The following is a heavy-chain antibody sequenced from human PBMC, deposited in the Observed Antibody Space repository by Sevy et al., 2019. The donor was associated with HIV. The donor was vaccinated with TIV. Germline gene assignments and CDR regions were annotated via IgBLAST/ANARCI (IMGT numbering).Heavy chain of an antibody. CDR2: TRNKADSYTT. J-gene: IGHJ4*02. V-gene: IGHV3-72*01. CDR1: GFTFSDHY. CDR3: ATHAGIAAAGRVFDY. Sequence: GGSLRLSCAASGFTFSDHYMEWVRQAPGKGLEWVGRTRNKADSYTTEYAASVKGRFTISRDDSKNSLYLQKNSLKTEDTAVYYCATHAGIAAAGRVFDYWGQGSLVTVSS. D-gene: IGHD6-13*01.